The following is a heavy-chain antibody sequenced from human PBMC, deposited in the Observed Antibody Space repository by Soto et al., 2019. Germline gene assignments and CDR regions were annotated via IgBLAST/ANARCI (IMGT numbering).Heavy chain of an antibody. CDR3: AREGNYYDSSGYHPAYFDY. CDR1: GYTFTGYY. D-gene: IGHD3-22*01. Sequence: ASVKVSCKASGYTFTGYYMHWVRQAPGQGLEWMGWINPNSGGTNYAQKFQGRVTMTRDTSISTAYMELSRLRSDDTAVYYCAREGNYYDSSGYHPAYFDYWGQGTLVTVSS. V-gene: IGHV1-2*02. J-gene: IGHJ4*02. CDR2: INPNSGGT.